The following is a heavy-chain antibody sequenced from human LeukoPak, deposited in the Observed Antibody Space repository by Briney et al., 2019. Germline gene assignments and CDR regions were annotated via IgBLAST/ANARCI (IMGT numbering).Heavy chain of an antibody. J-gene: IGHJ5*02. V-gene: IGHV6-1*01. CDR2: TYYRSTWYN. CDR1: GDSVSSNSVT. D-gene: IGHD2-2*01. Sequence: SQTLSLTCAISGDSVSSNSVTWNWISQCPSRDLEWLGRTYYRSTWYNDYAVSVRGRITVNPDTSKNQFSLHLNSVTPEDTAVYYCARRLTQYDCFDPWGQGILVTVSS. CDR3: ARRLTQYDCFDP.